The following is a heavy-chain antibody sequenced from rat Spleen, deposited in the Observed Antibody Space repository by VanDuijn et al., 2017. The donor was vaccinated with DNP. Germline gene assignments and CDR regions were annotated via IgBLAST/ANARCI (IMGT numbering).Heavy chain of an antibody. CDR2: IIYDGSRT. V-gene: IGHV5S10*01. CDR1: GFTFSDYN. CDR3: ATLEVYYGLGNYIDY. J-gene: IGHJ2*01. D-gene: IGHD1-6*01. Sequence: EVQLVESGGGLVQPGRSLKLSCAASGFTFSDYNMAWVRQAPKKGLEWVATIIYDGSRTYYRDSVKGRFTISRDNAKSTLYLQMDSLRSEDTATYYCATLEVYYGLGNYIDYWGQGVMVTVSS.